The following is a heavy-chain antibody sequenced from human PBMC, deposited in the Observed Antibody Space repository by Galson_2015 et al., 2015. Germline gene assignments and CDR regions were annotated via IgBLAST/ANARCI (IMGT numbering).Heavy chain of an antibody. CDR2: IYYSGTT. Sequence: SETLSLTCPDSGGSISSSSYSWGWIRQPPGTGLEWIGAIYYSGTTYYDPSLKSRVTRFGDTSKKQFSLKLSSATAADTAVYYCATQRAGYCNSPSCHTHYGGQGTMVTVSS. J-gene: IGHJ4*02. CDR1: GGSISSSSYS. V-gene: IGHV4-39*01. CDR3: ATQRAGYCNSPSCHTHY. D-gene: IGHD2-2*02.